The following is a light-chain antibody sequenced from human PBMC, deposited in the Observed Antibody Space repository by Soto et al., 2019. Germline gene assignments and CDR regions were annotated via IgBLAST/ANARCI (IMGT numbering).Light chain of an antibody. CDR1: SSDVGAYNY. CDR3: NSYTRSSRYV. J-gene: IGLJ1*01. CDR2: DVS. Sequence: QSVLTQPASVSASLGQPITISCTGTSSDVGAYNYVYWYQQHPGKAPKLIIYDVSNRPSGTPNRFSGSKSGNTASLTISGLQAEDAAYYYCNSYTRSSRYVFGTGTKVTV. V-gene: IGLV2-14*03.